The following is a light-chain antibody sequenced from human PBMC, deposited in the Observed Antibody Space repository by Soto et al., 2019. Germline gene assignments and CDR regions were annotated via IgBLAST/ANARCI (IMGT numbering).Light chain of an antibody. CDR2: DVT. Sequence: QSALTQPASVSSSPGQSITISCTGTSSDVGGYDYVSWYQQHPGKAPKLLIYDVTKRPSGVSNRFSGSKSGDTASLTISGLQAEDEGDYYCSSYSSIGTALFGGGTKLTVL. V-gene: IGLV2-14*03. CDR3: SSYSSIGTAL. CDR1: SSDVGGYDY. J-gene: IGLJ2*01.